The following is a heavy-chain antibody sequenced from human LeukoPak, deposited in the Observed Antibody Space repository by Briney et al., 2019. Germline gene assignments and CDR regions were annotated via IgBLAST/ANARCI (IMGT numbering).Heavy chain of an antibody. J-gene: IGHJ4*02. V-gene: IGHV3-30-3*01. Sequence: HPGRSLRLSCAASGLTFSSYAMHWVRQAPGKGLEWVAVISYDGSNKYYADSVKGRFTISRDNSKNTLYLQMNSLRAEDTAVYYCARGVVVPSYWGQGTLVTVSS. D-gene: IGHD2-2*01. CDR1: GLTFSSYA. CDR2: ISYDGSNK. CDR3: ARGVVVPSY.